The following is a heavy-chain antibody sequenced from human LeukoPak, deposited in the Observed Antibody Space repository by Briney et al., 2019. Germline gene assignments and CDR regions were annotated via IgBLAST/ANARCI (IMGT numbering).Heavy chain of an antibody. CDR2: ISYEGGTQ. V-gene: IGHV3-30*18. J-gene: IGHJ5*02. D-gene: IGHD3-10*01. CDR3: AKEGTPHVSTWYDL. Sequence: GGSLRLSCAASGVTLSPYGMHWVRQAPGKGLEWVAVISYEGGTQNYADSVKGRFIISRDNPRNTLYLQMNILRTEDTAVYYCAKEGTPHVSTWYDLWGQGTQVIVFS. CDR1: GVTLSPYG.